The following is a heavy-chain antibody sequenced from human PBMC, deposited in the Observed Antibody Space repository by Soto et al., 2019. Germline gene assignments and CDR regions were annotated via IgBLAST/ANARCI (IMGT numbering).Heavy chain of an antibody. CDR1: GGSINDYY. Sequence: SETLSLTCTVSGGSINDYYWSWTRQPPGKGLEWIAYGLRPDYTGYNPSLRNRVTISSDTSKNQFPLRLISVTAADTAVYYCVAGPDRAKSAYWGQGTLVTSPQ. CDR2: GLRPDYT. V-gene: IGHV4-59*01. J-gene: IGHJ4*01. CDR3: VAGPDRAKSAY.